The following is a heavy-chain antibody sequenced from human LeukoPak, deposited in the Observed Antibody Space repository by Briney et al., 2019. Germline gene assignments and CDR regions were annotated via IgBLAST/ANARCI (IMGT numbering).Heavy chain of an antibody. J-gene: IGHJ4*02. CDR3: ARVLGVTQSATFDY. CDR1: GFTFSSYS. V-gene: IGHV3-48*01. Sequence: GGSLRLSCAASGFTFSSYSMNWVRQAPGKGLEWVSYISSSSSTIYYADSVKGRFTISRDNSKNTLYLQMNSLRTEDTAVYYCARVLGVTQSATFDYWGQGTLVTVSS. D-gene: IGHD4-23*01. CDR2: ISSSSSTI.